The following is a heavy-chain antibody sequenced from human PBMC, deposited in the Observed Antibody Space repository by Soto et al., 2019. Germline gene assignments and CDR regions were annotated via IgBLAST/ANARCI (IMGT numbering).Heavy chain of an antibody. CDR2: IYYSGST. Sequence: PSETLSLTCTVSGGSISSSSYYWGWIRQPPGKGLEWIGSIYYSGSTYYNPSLKSRVTISVDTSKNQFSLKLSSVTAADTAVYYCARLNAIYGYVWGSYRYTYFDYGGQGTLVTVSS. D-gene: IGHD3-16*02. J-gene: IGHJ4*02. CDR1: GGSISSSSYY. V-gene: IGHV4-39*01. CDR3: ARLNAIYGYVWGSYRYTYFDY.